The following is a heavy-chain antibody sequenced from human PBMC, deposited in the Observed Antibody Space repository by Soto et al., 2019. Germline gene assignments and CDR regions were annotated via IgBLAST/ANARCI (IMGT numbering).Heavy chain of an antibody. V-gene: IGHV1-8*01. CDR1: GYTFTSYD. J-gene: IGHJ4*02. Sequence: QVQLVQSGAAMKKPGASVKVSCKASGYTFTSYDINWVRQAAGQGLEWMGWINPNTGYTDYAQKFQDRVTMTGNTSMTTAYMELSGLRSEDTAVYYCVRGRVMITFGVVIVIDYWGQGSGVTVS. CDR2: INPNTGYT. CDR3: VRGRVMITFGVVIVIDY. D-gene: IGHD3-16*02.